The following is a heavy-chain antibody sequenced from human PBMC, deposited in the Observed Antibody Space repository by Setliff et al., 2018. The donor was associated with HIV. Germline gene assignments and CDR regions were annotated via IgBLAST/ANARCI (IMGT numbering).Heavy chain of an antibody. V-gene: IGHV1-69*06. CDR2: IIPMFGTA. CDR3: ARDGGYSGHQWFGDAFDI. CDR1: GDTFSSYA. Sequence: ASVKVSCKASGDTFSSYAISWVRQAPGQGLEWMGRIIPMFGTANYAQKFQGRVTITADKSTSTAYMELSSLRSDDTAVYFCARDGGYSGHQWFGDAFDIWGQGTMVTVSS. J-gene: IGHJ3*02. D-gene: IGHD5-12*01.